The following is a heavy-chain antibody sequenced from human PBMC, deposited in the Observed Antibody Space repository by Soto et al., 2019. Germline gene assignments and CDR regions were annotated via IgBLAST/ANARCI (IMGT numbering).Heavy chain of an antibody. CDR3: ASLYGSGSYFGYYYGMDV. V-gene: IGHV3-11*01. J-gene: IGHJ6*02. D-gene: IGHD3-10*01. CDR2: ISSSGSTI. Sequence: QVQLVESGGGLVKPGGSLRLSCAASGFIFSDYYMSWIRQAPGKGLEWVSYISSSGSTIYYADSVKGRFTISRDNAKNSLYLQMNTLRAEDTAVYYCASLYGSGSYFGYYYGMDVWGQGTTVTVSS. CDR1: GFIFSDYY.